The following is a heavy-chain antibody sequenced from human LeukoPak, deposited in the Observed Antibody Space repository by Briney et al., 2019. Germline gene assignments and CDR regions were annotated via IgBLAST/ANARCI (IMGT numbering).Heavy chain of an antibody. V-gene: IGHV4-39*01. CDR2: IYYSGST. CDR3: ASQPRSTYYYDSSGYYSFFFDF. Sequence: PSETLSLTCTVSGGSISSSSYYWGWLRQPRGKGLEWIGSIYYSGSTHYNPSLRSRVTISVDTSKNQFSLKLNSVTAADTAVYYCASQPRSTYYYDSSGYYSFFFDFWGQGTLVTVSS. CDR1: GGSISSSSYY. D-gene: IGHD3-22*01. J-gene: IGHJ4*02.